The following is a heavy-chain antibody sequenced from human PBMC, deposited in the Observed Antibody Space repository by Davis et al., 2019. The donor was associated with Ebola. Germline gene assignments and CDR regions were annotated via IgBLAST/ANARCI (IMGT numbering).Heavy chain of an antibody. CDR1: GFTFSSYS. V-gene: IGHV3-21*04. Sequence: GGSLRLSCAASGFTFSSYSMNWVRQAPGKGLEWVSSISSSSSYIYYADSVKGRFTISRDNAKNSLYLQMNSLKTEDTAVYYCTSSPDYGQKPIQDYWGQGTLVTVSS. CDR2: ISSSSSYI. D-gene: IGHD4-17*01. J-gene: IGHJ4*02. CDR3: TSSPDYGQKPIQDY.